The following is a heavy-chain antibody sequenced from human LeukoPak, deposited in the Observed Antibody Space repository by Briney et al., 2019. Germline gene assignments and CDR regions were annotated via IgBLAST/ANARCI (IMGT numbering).Heavy chain of an antibody. CDR2: IDKTSSNI. J-gene: IGHJ4*02. Sequence: GGSLRLSCAASGFIFTDYSINWVRQAPGKGVEWISYIDKTSSNIYYADSVKGRFTISRDNAKNSLYLQMNSLRAEDTAVYYCARESYWGSSAKGFDYWGQGTLVTVSS. D-gene: IGHD7-27*01. CDR1: GFIFTDYS. V-gene: IGHV3-48*01. CDR3: ARESYWGSSAKGFDY.